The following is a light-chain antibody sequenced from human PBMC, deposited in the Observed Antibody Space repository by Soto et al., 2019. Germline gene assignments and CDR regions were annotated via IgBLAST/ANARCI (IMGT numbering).Light chain of an antibody. V-gene: IGKV3-20*01. CDR1: QSISSNY. CDR3: QQYGGSPPIT. J-gene: IGKJ5*01. Sequence: EIVLTQSPGTLSLSPGEGATLSCLASQSISSNYLAWYQQKPGQAPRLLIYDASSRATGIPGRFSGSGSGTDFTLTISRLEPEDFAVYYCQQYGGSPPITFGQGTRLEIK. CDR2: DAS.